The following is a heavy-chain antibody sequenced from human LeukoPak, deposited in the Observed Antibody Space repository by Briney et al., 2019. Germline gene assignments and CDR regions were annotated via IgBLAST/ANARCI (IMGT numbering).Heavy chain of an antibody. Sequence: SETLSLTCDVYGGSFSGYYWSWIRQPPGKGLEWIGEINHSGSTNYNPSLKSRVTISVDTSKNQFSLKLSSVTAADTAVYYCARSPASSWFKKYYFDYWGQGTLVTVSS. CDR1: GGSFSGYY. V-gene: IGHV4-34*01. D-gene: IGHD6-13*01. CDR3: ARSPASSWFKKYYFDY. J-gene: IGHJ4*02. CDR2: INHSGST.